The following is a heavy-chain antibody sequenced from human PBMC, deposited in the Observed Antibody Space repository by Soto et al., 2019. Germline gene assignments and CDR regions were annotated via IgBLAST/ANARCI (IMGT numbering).Heavy chain of an antibody. CDR1: GFTFSSYS. CDR3: ARGLGWRRGPFDF. D-gene: IGHD2-21*01. Sequence: GGSLRLSCAASGFTFSSYSMNWVRQAPGKGLEWLSYISSSSNTIFYADSVKGRFTISRDSANSSLYLQLNSLRDDDTAVYFCARGLGWRRGPFDFWGQGNPVTVSS. J-gene: IGHJ4*02. V-gene: IGHV3-48*02. CDR2: ISSSSNTI.